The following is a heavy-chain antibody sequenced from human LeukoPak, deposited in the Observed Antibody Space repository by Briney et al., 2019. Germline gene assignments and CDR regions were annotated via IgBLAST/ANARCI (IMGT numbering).Heavy chain of an antibody. CDR1: GGSISSGGYY. Sequence: SETLSLTCTVSGGSISSGGYYWSWIRQHPGKGLEWIGYIYYSGSTYYNPSLKSRVTISLDTSKNQFSLKLNSVTAADTAVYYCARHRYSSSWYIDYWGQGTLVTVSS. V-gene: IGHV4-31*03. J-gene: IGHJ4*02. D-gene: IGHD6-13*01. CDR2: IYYSGST. CDR3: ARHRYSSSWYIDY.